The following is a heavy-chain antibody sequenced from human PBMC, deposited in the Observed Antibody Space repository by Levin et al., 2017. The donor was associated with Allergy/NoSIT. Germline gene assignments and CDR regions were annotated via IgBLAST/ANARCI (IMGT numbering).Heavy chain of an antibody. CDR1: GYTFTSYG. CDR2: ISAYNGNT. CDR3: ARDTMSEYYDFWSGYYQRDAFDI. J-gene: IGHJ3*02. Sequence: ASVKVSCKASGYTFTSYGISWVRQAPGQGLEWMGWISAYNGNTNYAQKLQGRVTMTTDTSTSTAYMELRSLRSDDTAVYYCARDTMSEYYDFWSGYYQRDAFDIWGQGTMVTVSS. V-gene: IGHV1-18*01. D-gene: IGHD3-3*01.